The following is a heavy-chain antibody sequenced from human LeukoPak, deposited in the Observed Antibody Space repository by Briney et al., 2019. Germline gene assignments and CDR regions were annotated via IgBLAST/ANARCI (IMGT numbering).Heavy chain of an antibody. CDR1: GYTFTNFV. V-gene: IGHV1-3*01. CDR2: INPSNDDT. Sequence: ASVKVSCKASGYTFTNFVIHWVRQAPGQGPEWMGWINPSNDDTKYSQKFQGRVTITRDTSASTAYMELSSLRSEDTALYYCARDQIGVAAAAYWGQGTLVTVSS. J-gene: IGHJ4*02. D-gene: IGHD6-13*01. CDR3: ARDQIGVAAAAY.